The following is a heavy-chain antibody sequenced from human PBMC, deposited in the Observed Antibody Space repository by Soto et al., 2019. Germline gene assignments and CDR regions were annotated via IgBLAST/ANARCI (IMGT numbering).Heavy chain of an antibody. CDR3: ARGGSSGSYYVNYFDY. V-gene: IGHV1-69*13. D-gene: IGHD3-22*01. CDR1: GGTFSSYA. J-gene: IGHJ4*02. CDR2: IIPIFGTA. Sequence: SVKVSCKASGGTFSSYAISWVRQAPGQGLEWMGGIIPIFGTANYAQKFQGRVTITADESTSTAYMELSSLRYEDTAVYSCARGGSSGSYYVNYFDYWGQGTLITVSS.